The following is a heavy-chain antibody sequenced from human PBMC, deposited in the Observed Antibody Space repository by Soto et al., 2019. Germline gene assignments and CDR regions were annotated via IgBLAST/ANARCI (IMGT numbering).Heavy chain of an antibody. CDR1: GGSISSGGYY. J-gene: IGHJ4*02. Sequence: QVQLQESGPGLVKPSQTLSLTCTVSGGSISSGGYYRSWIRQHPGKGLEWIGYIYYSGSTYYNPSLKSRVTISVDTSKNQFSLKLSSVTAADTAVYYCARVGPLYYYDSSGYYYLDYWGQGTLVTVSS. D-gene: IGHD3-22*01. CDR3: ARVGPLYYYDSSGYYYLDY. CDR2: IYYSGST. V-gene: IGHV4-31*03.